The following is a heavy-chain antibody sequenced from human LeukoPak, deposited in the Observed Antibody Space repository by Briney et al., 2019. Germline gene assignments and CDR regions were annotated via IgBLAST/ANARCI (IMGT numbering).Heavy chain of an antibody. CDR1: GGSVSSGSYY. Sequence: TSETLSLTCTVSGGSVSSGSYYWSWIRQPPGKGLEWIGYIYYSGSTNYNPSLKSRVTISVDTSKNQFSLKLSSVTAADTAVYYCERQPRIRSSGYYGSLDYWGQGTLVTVSS. D-gene: IGHD3-22*01. CDR3: ERQPRIRSSGYYGSLDY. CDR2: IYYSGST. J-gene: IGHJ4*02. V-gene: IGHV4-61*01.